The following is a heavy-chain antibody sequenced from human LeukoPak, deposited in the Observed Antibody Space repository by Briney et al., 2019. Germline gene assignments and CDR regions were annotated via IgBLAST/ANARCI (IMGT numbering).Heavy chain of an antibody. Sequence: SGPTLVIPTQTLTLTRTFSGASLSTAGVGVGWIRQPPGKALEWLALIYWNDDKRYSPSLQSRLIITRGTSEDQVVLTMTNIDPVDRATCVCAHTGGGPTEYYQNCYYMDVWVKGTAVSVSS. J-gene: IGHJ6*03. CDR2: IYWNDDK. CDR3: AHTGGGPTEYYQNCYYMDV. CDR1: GASLSTAGVG. D-gene: IGHD2/OR15-2a*01. V-gene: IGHV2-5*01.